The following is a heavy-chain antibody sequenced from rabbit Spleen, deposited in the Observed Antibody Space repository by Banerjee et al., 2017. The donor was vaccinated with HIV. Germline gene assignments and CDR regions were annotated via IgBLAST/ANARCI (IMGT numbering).Heavy chain of an antibody. CDR1: GFDFSRTG. J-gene: IGHJ4*01. Sequence: QEQLMESGGGLVQPGGSLKLSCKASGFDFSRTGVSWVRQAPGKGLEWIGYIDPIFGATYYATWVNGRFTISSHNAQNTLYLQLNSLTAADTATYFCVRGASSSGYYSLWGPGTLVTVS. CDR2: IDPIFGAT. V-gene: IGHV1S47*01. D-gene: IGHD1-1*01. CDR3: VRGASSSGYYSL.